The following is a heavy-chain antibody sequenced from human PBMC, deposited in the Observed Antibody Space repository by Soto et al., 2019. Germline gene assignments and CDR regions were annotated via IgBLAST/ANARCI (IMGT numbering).Heavy chain of an antibody. CDR2: ISGSGGST. CDR3: AKGGVGATVY. CDR1: GFTFSSYA. V-gene: IGHV3-23*01. D-gene: IGHD1-26*01. Sequence: EVQLLESGGGLVQPGGSLRLSCATSGFTFSSYAMTWVRQAPGKGLEWVSAISGSGGSTYYADSVKGRFIISRDKSKNTLYLQMNSLRAEDTALYYCAKGGVGATVYWGQGTLVTVSS. J-gene: IGHJ4*02.